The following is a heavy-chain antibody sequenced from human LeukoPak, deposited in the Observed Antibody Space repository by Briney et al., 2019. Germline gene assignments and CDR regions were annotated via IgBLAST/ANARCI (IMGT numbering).Heavy chain of an antibody. D-gene: IGHD3-22*01. CDR2: ISGSGGST. CDR3: AKGKSTREQYYDSSGYYY. Sequence: PGGSLRLSCAASGFTFSSYGMSWVRQAPGKGLEWVSAISGSGGSTYYADSVKGRFTISRDNSKNTLYLQMNSLRAEDTAVYYCAKGKSTREQYYDSSGYYYWGQGTLVTVSS. V-gene: IGHV3-23*01. J-gene: IGHJ4*02. CDR1: GFTFSSYG.